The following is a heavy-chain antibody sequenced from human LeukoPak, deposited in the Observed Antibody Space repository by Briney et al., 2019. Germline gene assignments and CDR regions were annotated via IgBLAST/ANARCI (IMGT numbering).Heavy chain of an antibody. D-gene: IGHD3-16*01. CDR3: ARDLSRGVDP. CDR2: IYYSGTT. J-gene: IGHJ5*02. CDR1: GGSTSTGGYY. Sequence: SETLSLTCTVSGGSTSTGGYYWTWIRQHPGKGLEWIGYIYYSGTTYYNPSLESRVTISADTSKNQFSLRLTSVTAADTAVYYCARDLSRGVDPWGQGTLVTVSS. V-gene: IGHV4-31*03.